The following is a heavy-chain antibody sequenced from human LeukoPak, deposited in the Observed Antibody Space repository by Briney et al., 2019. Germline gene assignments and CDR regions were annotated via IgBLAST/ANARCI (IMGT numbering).Heavy chain of an antibody. V-gene: IGHV1-8*01. CDR1: GYIFTSYD. CDR2: VNPNSGNT. Sequence: GASVKVSCKASGYIFTSYDISWVRQATGQGLEWMGWVNPNSGNTAYAQKFQGRVTMTRNTSISTAYMELSSLRFGDTAAYYCARDLRYSSGYFDYWGQGTLVTVSS. D-gene: IGHD6-19*01. CDR3: ARDLRYSSGYFDY. J-gene: IGHJ4*02.